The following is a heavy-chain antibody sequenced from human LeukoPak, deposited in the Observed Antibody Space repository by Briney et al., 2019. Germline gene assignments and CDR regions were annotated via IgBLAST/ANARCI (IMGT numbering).Heavy chain of an antibody. CDR2: ISGSGAST. CDR3: AKDYCSSTSCYLF. D-gene: IGHD2-2*01. CDR1: GFTFINYA. J-gene: IGHJ4*02. V-gene: IGHV3-23*01. Sequence: GGSLRLSCAASGFTFINYALSWVRQAPGKGLEWAAAISGSGASTYYADSMKGRFTISRDNSKNTLYLQMNSLRAEDTAVYYCAKDYCSSTSCYLFWGQGTLVTVSS.